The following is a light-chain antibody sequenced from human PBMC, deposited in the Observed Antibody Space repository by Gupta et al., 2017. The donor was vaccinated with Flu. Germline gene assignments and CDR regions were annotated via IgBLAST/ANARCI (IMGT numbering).Light chain of an antibody. CDR1: SGSINSNY. Sequence: NFKLTQPHSVSESPRKTVTISCTRSSGSINSNYVQWYQQRPGSPPTIVIYEVDQKSSGVPDRFSGSIDVSTNYASLIISGLKTEEEADDYCQSFDYPNQGVVCGGGTKLTVL. CDR3: QSFDYPNQGVV. V-gene: IGLV6-57*01. CDR2: EVD. J-gene: IGLJ3*02.